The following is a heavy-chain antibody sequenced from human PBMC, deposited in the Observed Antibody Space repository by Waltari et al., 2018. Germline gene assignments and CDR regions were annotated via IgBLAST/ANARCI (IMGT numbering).Heavy chain of an antibody. Sequence: QLQLQESGPGLVKPSETLSLTCTVSGGSISSSGYYWGWIRQPPGKGLEWIGSIYYSGSTYYNPSLKRRVTISVDTAKNQFSLKLSSVTAADTAVYYCVRGCNWNDGCDYWGQGTLVTVSS. CDR3: VRGCNWNDGCDY. J-gene: IGHJ4*02. CDR2: IYYSGST. V-gene: IGHV4-39*01. D-gene: IGHD1-1*01. CDR1: GGSISSSGYY.